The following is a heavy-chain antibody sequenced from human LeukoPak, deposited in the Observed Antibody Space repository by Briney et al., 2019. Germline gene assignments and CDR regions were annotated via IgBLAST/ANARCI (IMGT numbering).Heavy chain of an antibody. CDR3: ARMALDGGDSIGFDS. CDR2: INPNIGDA. D-gene: IGHD2-21*02. V-gene: IGHV1-2*02. J-gene: IGHJ5*01. CDR1: GYTFTDYF. Sequence: GASVKVSCKASGYTFTDYFIHWVRQAPGKGLEGMGWINPNIGDASYAQKFQDRVTMTRDRSINTAYMELSRLTSDDTAVYYCARMALDGGDSIGFDSWGQGTLVTVSS.